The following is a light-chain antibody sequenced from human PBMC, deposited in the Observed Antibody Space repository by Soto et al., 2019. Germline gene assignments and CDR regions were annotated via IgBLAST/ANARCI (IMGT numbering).Light chain of an antibody. CDR3: QHYGTSHT. J-gene: IGKJ2*01. V-gene: IGKV3-20*01. CDR2: GAF. Sequence: EIVLTQSPGTLSLSPGERATLSCMASQNVTSRYLAWYQQKPGQAPRLLIFGAFSRATGIPDRFSGSGSGTDFTLTISRLEPEDFAVYYCQHYGTSHTFGQGTKLE. CDR1: QNVTSRY.